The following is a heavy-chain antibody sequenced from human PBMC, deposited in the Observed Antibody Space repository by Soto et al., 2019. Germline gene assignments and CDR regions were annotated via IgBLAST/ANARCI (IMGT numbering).Heavy chain of an antibody. J-gene: IGHJ4*02. CDR1: GASITTGDHF. Sequence: PSETLSLTCTVSGASITTGDHFWSWMRQSPGKGLESIGYRYYSGTAYYSPSLKSRLTISVDTSMNQFSLYLSSVTAADTSIYHCARGRGYGYGVDYWGQGILVTVSS. V-gene: IGHV4-30-4*01. CDR3: ARGRGYGYGVDY. D-gene: IGHD5-12*01. CDR2: RYYSGTA.